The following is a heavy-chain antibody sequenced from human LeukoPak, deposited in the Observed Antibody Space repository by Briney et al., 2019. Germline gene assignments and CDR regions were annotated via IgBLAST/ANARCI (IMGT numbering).Heavy chain of an antibody. CDR1: RYTYSTYG. CDR2: IIPIFGTA. Sequence: SVKVSCKATRYTYSTYGISWARQSPGQGLEWMGEIIPIFGTANYAQTFQGRVTITREESPSPAYMELSSLRSEETAVYYCARDRTVYSSSWYPLPPYYFDYWGQGTLVTVSS. D-gene: IGHD6-13*01. CDR3: ARDRTVYSSSWYPLPPYYFDY. J-gene: IGHJ4*02. V-gene: IGHV1-69*05.